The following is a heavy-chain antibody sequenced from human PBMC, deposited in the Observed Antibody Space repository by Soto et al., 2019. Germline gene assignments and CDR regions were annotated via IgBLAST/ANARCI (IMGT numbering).Heavy chain of an antibody. CDR2: IKQDGSDN. V-gene: IGHV3-7*05. J-gene: IGHJ3*02. CDR3: VRGIVGGNRALDI. Sequence: EVQLVESGGGLVQPGGSLRLSCAASGFSFSSYWMNWFRQAPGKGLEWVANIKQDGSDNHYVDSVKGRFTISRDNAKKSMLLPMSSLRVDDTAVYYCVRGIVGGNRALDIWGQGTLVIVSS. CDR1: GFSFSSYW. D-gene: IGHD1-26*01.